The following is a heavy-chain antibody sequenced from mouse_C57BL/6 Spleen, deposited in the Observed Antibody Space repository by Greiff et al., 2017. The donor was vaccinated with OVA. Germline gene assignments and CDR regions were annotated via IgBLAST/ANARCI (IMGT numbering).Heavy chain of an antibody. CDR2: INPGSGGT. D-gene: IGHD2-3*01. CDR1: GYAFTNYL. V-gene: IGHV1-54*01. CDR3: ARDGYYDY. J-gene: IGHJ2*01. Sequence: VQLVESGAELVRPGTSVKVSCKASGYAFTNYLIEWVKQRPGQGLEWIGVINPGSGGTNYNEKFKGKATLTADKSSSTAYMQLSSLTSEDSAVYFCARDGYYDYWGQGTTLTVSS.